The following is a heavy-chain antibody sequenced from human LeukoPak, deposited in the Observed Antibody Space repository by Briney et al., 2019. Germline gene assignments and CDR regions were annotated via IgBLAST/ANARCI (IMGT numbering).Heavy chain of an antibody. D-gene: IGHD5-18*01. CDR3: ARSGTAMVTSFDY. CDR2: IYPGDSDT. V-gene: IGHV5-51*01. Sequence: GESLKISCKASGYDFTTYWIGWVRQMPGKGLEGMGIIYPGDSDTRYSPSFQGQVTISADKSISTAYLQWSSLKSSDTAMYYCARSGTAMVTSFDYWGQGTLVTVSS. J-gene: IGHJ4*02. CDR1: GYDFTTYW.